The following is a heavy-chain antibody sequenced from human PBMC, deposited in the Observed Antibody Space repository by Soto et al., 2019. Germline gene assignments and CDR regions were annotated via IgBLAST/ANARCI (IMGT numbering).Heavy chain of an antibody. CDR1: GFTSANGA. V-gene: IGHV3-23*01. CDR3: AKATGYLDPFHI. Sequence: GGSLRLSCAASGFTSANGAMSWVRQAPGKGLEWVSGISVSDTKHYADSGRGRFTISRDNSKSTLFLQMDTLRVEDTAAYYCAKATGYLDPFHIWGQGTMVTVSS. J-gene: IGHJ3*02. CDR2: ISVSDTK. D-gene: IGHD3-9*01.